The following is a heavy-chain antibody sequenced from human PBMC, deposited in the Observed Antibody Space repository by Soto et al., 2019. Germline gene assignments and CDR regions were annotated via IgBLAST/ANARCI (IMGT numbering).Heavy chain of an antibody. CDR2: LCWNSGNI. CDR1: GFTFDDYA. D-gene: IGHD2-8*02. CDR3: AKDPSSTGQSGAFDI. Sequence: EVQLVESGGGMVQPGRSLRLSCAASGFTFDDYAMHWFRQAPGKGLEWVSGLCWNSGNIHYADSVKGRFFISRDNAKNSLYLQMNSLRPEDTAFYYCAKDPSSTGQSGAFDIWGEGTMVTVSS. V-gene: IGHV3-9*01. J-gene: IGHJ3*02.